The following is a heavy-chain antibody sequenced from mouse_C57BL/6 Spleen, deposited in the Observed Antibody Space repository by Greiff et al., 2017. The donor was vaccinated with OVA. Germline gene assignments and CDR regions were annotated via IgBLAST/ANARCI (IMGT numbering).Heavy chain of an antibody. CDR1: GYTFTSYW. CDR2: IAPSDSYT. D-gene: IGHD3-1*01. CDR3: ATARD. V-gene: IGHV1-50*01. Sequence: QVQLQQPGAELVKPGASVKLSCKASGYTFTSYWMQWVKQRPGQGLEWIGEIAPSDSYTNYNQKFKGKATLTVDTSSSTAYMQLGSLTSEDAAVYYCATARDWGQGTLVTVSA. J-gene: IGHJ3*01.